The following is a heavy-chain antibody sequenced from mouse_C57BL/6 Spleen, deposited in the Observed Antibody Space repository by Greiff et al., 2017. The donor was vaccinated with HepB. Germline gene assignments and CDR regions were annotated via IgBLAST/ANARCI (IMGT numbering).Heavy chain of an antibody. CDR1: GYTFTSYW. CDR3: AREGWLGY. CDR2: IDPSDSYT. V-gene: IGHV1-50*01. Sequence: QVQLQQSGAELVKPGASVKLSCKASGYTFTSYWMQWVNQRPGQGLEWIGEIDPSDSYTNYNQKFKGKATLTVDTSSSTAYMQLSSLTSEDSAVYYCAREGWLGYWGQGTTLTVSS. J-gene: IGHJ2*01. D-gene: IGHD2-3*01.